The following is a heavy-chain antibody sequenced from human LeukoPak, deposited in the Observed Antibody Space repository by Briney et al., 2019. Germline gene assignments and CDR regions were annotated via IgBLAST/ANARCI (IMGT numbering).Heavy chain of an antibody. J-gene: IGHJ3*02. CDR2: ISAYNGNT. CDR3: ARDLTVWGSPVAFDI. D-gene: IGHD3-16*01. CDR1: GYTXTSYG. Sequence: ASVKVSCKASGYTXTSYGISGVRQAPGQGLEWMGWISAYNGNTNYAQKLQGRVTMTTDTSTSTAYMELRSLRSDDTAVYYCARDLTVWGSPVAFDIWGQGTMVTVSS. V-gene: IGHV1-18*01.